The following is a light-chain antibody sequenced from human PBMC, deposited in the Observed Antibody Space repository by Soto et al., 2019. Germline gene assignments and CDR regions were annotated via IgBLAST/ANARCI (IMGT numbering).Light chain of an antibody. V-gene: IGKV3-11*01. CDR3: QQRSNWPLT. Sequence: TPSPHSVSVSHGERVTLSFRASQSVSSNLAWYQQKLGQAPRLLIYGASTRATGISARFSGSGSGTDFTLTISSLEPEDFAVYYCQQRSNWPLTFGGGTKVDIK. CDR2: GAS. CDR1: QSVSSN. J-gene: IGKJ4*01.